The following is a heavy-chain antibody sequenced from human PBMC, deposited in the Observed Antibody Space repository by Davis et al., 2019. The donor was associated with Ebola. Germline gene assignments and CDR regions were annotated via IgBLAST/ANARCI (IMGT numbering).Heavy chain of an antibody. J-gene: IGHJ3*02. V-gene: IGHV1-69*13. CDR2: IIPIFGTA. D-gene: IGHD1-26*01. CDR1: GYTFTSYG. CDR3: ARDQGELRAFDI. Sequence: SVKVSCKASGYTFTSYGISWVRQAPGQGLEWMGGIIPIFGTANYAQKFQGRVTITADESTSTAYMELSSLRSEDTAVYYCARDQGELRAFDIWGQGTMVTVSS.